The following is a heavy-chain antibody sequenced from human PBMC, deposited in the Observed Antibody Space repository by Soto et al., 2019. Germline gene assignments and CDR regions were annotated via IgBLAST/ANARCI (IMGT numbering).Heavy chain of an antibody. CDR1: GFTVSSNY. V-gene: IGHV3-53*01. CDR2: IYSGGST. D-gene: IGHD1-26*01. CDR3: LVARGSYYADENFDY. Sequence: EVQLVESGGGLIQPGGSLRLSCAASGFTVSSNYMSWVRQAPGKGLEWVSVIYSGGSTYYADSVKGRFTISRDNSKNTLYLQMNSLRAEDTAVHYCLVARGSYYADENFDYWGQGTLVTVSS. J-gene: IGHJ4*02.